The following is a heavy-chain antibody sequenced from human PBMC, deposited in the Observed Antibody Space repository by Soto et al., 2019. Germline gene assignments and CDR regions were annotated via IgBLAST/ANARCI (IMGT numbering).Heavy chain of an antibody. J-gene: IGHJ4*02. D-gene: IGHD3-10*01. V-gene: IGHV3-48*01. Sequence: EVQLVESGGGLVQPGGSLRLSCAASGCSISDCSMNWVRRAPGKGLEWISYISTNNDAIYYADSVKGRFTISRDNAKNSLYLQMNSLRAEDTALYYCASVLGSRRSGSYPSSWGQSTLVTVSS. CDR3: ASVLGSRRSGSYPSS. CDR2: ISTNNDAI. CDR1: GCSISDCS.